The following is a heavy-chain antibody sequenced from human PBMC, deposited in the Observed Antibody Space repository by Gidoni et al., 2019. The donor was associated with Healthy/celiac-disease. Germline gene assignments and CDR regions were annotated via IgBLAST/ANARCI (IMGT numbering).Heavy chain of an antibody. J-gene: IGHJ4*02. V-gene: IGHV4-34*01. CDR3: ARISRGSGSLAY. CDR2: INHSGST. Sequence: QVQLQQWGAGPLKPSETLSLTCAVYGGSFSGYYWSWIRQPPGKGLEWIGEINHSGSTNYNPSLKSRVTISVDTSKNQFSLKLSSVTAADTAVYYCARISRGSGSLAYWGQGTLVTVSS. D-gene: IGHD1-26*01. CDR1: GGSFSGYY.